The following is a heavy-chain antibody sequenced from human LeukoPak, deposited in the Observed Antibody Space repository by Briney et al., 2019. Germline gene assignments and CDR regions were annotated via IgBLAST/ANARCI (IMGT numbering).Heavy chain of an antibody. CDR1: GFTFSSYS. Sequence: PGGSLRLSCAASGFTFSSYSMNWVRQAPGKGLEWVSSISSSSSYIFYADSVKGRFTISRDNAKNSLYLQMNNLRAEDTAVYYCARDSTPPYYYGAGPPDYWGQGTLVSVSS. CDR2: ISSSSSYI. CDR3: ARDSTPPYYYGAGPPDY. D-gene: IGHD3-10*01. J-gene: IGHJ4*02. V-gene: IGHV3-21*01.